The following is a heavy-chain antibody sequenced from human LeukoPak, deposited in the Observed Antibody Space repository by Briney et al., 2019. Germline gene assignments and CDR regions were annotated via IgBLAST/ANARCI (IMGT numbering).Heavy chain of an antibody. CDR3: ARDQEYYDFWSGVYYYYYMDV. CDR1: GFTSTSYW. Sequence: PGRSLRLSCAVSGFTSTSYWMSWVRQAQGKGLEWVANIKQDGIEKYYVASVKGRFTISRDNAKNSLYLQMNSLRAEDTAVYYCARDQEYYDFWSGVYYYYYMDVWGKGTTVTVSS. J-gene: IGHJ6*03. CDR2: IKQDGIEK. V-gene: IGHV3-7*01. D-gene: IGHD3-3*01.